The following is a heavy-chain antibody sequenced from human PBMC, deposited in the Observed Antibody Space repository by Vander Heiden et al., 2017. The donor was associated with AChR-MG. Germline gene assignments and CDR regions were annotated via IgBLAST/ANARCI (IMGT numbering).Heavy chain of an antibody. V-gene: IGHV3-48*01. Sequence: EVQLVESGGGLVQPVGSLRLSCAASGFTFSSYSMNWVRQAPGKGLEWVSYISSSSSTIYYADSVKGRFTISRDNAKNSLYLQMNSLRAEDTAVYYCARYPSSGYYYGDAFDIWGQGTMVTVSS. J-gene: IGHJ3*02. D-gene: IGHD3-22*01. CDR2: ISSSSSTI. CDR1: GFTFSSYS. CDR3: ARYPSSGYYYGDAFDI.